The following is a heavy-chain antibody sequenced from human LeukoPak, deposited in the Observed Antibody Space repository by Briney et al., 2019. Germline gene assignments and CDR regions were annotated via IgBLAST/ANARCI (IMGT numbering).Heavy chain of an antibody. J-gene: IGHJ3*02. CDR1: GFTFSSDF. CDR3: VREDNAFDI. CDR2: ISGDETYT. Sequence: GGSLRLSCVASGFTFSSDFMHWLRQAPGEGLMWVSQISGDETYTNYADSVKGRFTISRDNAKNTLYLQMNSLRAEDTAIYYCVREDNAFDIWGQGTLVTVSS. V-gene: IGHV3-74*01.